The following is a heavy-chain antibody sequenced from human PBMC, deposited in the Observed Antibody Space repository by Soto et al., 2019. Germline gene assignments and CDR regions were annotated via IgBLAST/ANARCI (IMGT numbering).Heavy chain of an antibody. D-gene: IGHD2-2*02. J-gene: IGHJ4*02. CDR1: GYTFTTYA. V-gene: IGHV1-3*01. CDR2: INAGNGTT. CDR3: ARAGDDCSTTSCYMIDY. Sequence: QVQLVQSGVEVKKPGASVKVSCKASGYTFTTYAIHWVREAPGQRLEWMGWINAGNGTTKYSQKFQDRFTITRDTYATTAYMELSSLTSEDTAVYYCARAGDDCSTTSCYMIDYWGQGTLVTVSS.